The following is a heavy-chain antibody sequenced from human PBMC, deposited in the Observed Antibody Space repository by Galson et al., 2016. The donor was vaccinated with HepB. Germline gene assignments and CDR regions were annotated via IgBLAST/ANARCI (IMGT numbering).Heavy chain of an antibody. Sequence: SLRLSCAASGFTFSSYGMHWVRQAPGKGLEWVAVIWFDGSKKYYADSVKGRFTISRDNAKNTVYLQRNSLRAEHTAVFYCARDWGGDTFGFYYYGLDVWGQGTTVTVSS. V-gene: IGHV3-33*08. D-gene: IGHD3-16*01. J-gene: IGHJ6*02. CDR3: ARDWGGDTFGFYYYGLDV. CDR1: GFTFSSYG. CDR2: IWFDGSKK.